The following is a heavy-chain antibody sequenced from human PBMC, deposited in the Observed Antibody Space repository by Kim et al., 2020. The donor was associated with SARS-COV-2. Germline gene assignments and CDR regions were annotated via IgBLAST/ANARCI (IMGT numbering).Heavy chain of an antibody. CDR1: GFNFSTYS. D-gene: IGHD5-12*01. Sequence: GGSLRLSCAGSGFNFSTYSFNWVRPAPGKGLEWVSSISSSSSFKYSADSVNGRFIISRDNAKQSVYLQMNRLKVEDTAVYYCARASRGYTYYWGQGTLVT. J-gene: IGHJ4*02. CDR2: ISSSSSFK. V-gene: IGHV3-21*01. CDR3: ARASRGYTYY.